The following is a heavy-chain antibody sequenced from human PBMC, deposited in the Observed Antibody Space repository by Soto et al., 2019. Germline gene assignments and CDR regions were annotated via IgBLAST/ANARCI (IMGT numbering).Heavy chain of an antibody. CDR2: INADGSDR. CDR3: AKAKFYFDSSPFDS. Sequence: GGSLRLSCSTSGFTFEGYAVHWVRQSSRKGLEWVSFINADGSDRYYADSVKGRFTISRDNTKGSFYLQMDCLRLEDTAIYYCAKAKFYFDSSPFDSWGQGTLVTVSS. J-gene: IGHJ4*02. D-gene: IGHD1-26*01. CDR1: GFTFEGYA. V-gene: IGHV3-43D*04.